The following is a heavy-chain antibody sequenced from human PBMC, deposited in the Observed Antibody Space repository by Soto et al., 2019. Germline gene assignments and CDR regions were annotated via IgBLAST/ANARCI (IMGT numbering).Heavy chain of an antibody. CDR3: ARDGAEMATKNRFDY. CDR2: ISSSSSYI. V-gene: IGHV3-21*01. Sequence: PGGSLRLSCAASGFTFSSYSMNWVRQAPGKGLEWVSSISSSSSYIYYADSVKGRFTISRDNAKNSLYLQMNSLRAEDTAVYYCARDGAEMATKNRFDYWGQGTLVTVSS. CDR1: GFTFSSYS. D-gene: IGHD5-12*01. J-gene: IGHJ4*02.